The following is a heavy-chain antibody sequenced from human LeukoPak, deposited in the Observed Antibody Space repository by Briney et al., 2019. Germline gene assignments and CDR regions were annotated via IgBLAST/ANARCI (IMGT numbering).Heavy chain of an antibody. J-gene: IGHJ4*02. Sequence: SETLSLTCTISGGSISSYYWSWIRQPPGKGLEWIGYIYYSGSTNYNPSLKSRVTISVDTSKNQFSLKLSSVTAADTAVYYCARQYGGDIVVVPAAMSAYYFDYWGQGTLVTVSS. CDR2: IYYSGST. V-gene: IGHV4-59*08. D-gene: IGHD2-2*01. CDR3: ARQYGGDIVVVPAAMSAYYFDY. CDR1: GGSISSYY.